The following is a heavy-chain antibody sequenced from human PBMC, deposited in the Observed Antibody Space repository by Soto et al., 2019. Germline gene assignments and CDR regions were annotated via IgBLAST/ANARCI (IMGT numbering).Heavy chain of an antibody. CDR2: ITSSSSYI. Sequence: GGSLRLACAASGFTLGSYRMNWVRQAPGKGLEWVSSITSSSSYIYYADSVKGRFTISRDNAKNSLYLQMNSLRAEDTAVYYCASRNYYDSGNYYLYYFDYWGQGTLVTVSS. CDR3: ASRNYYDSGNYYLYYFDY. V-gene: IGHV3-21*01. CDR1: GFTLGSYR. D-gene: IGHD3-10*01. J-gene: IGHJ4*02.